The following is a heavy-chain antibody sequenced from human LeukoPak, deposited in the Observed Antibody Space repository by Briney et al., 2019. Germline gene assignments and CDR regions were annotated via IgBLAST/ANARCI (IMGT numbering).Heavy chain of an antibody. Sequence: PGGSLRLSCAASGFTFSSYAMSWVRQAPGKGLEWASAISGSGGRTYYADSVKGRFTISRDNSKNTLYLQMNSLRAEDTAVYYCAHIALWLLPHDYWGQGTLVTVSS. J-gene: IGHJ4*02. CDR3: AHIALWLLPHDY. D-gene: IGHD6-19*01. CDR2: ISGSGGRT. CDR1: GFTFSSYA. V-gene: IGHV3-23*01.